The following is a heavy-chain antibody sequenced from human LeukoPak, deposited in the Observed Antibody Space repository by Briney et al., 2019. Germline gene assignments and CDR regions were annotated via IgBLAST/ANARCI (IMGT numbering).Heavy chain of an antibody. D-gene: IGHD2-2*01. CDR1: GFTFSSYA. Sequence: GGSLRLSCGAPGFTFSSYAMSWVRQAPGKGLEWVSVISDSGGYTYYADSVKGRFTISRDNSKNTLYLQMNSLRAEDTAVYYCAKAYCSSNRCYFFDYWGQGTLVTVSS. CDR3: AKAYCSSNRCYFFDY. V-gene: IGHV3-23*01. J-gene: IGHJ4*02. CDR2: ISDSGGYT.